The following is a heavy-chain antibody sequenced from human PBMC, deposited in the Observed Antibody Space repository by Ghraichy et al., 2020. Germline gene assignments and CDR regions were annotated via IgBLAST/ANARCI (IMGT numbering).Heavy chain of an antibody. CDR3: ARRGDYDSRGYYRGFDS. CDR1: GFTFSTYD. D-gene: IGHD3-22*01. J-gene: IGHJ4*02. CDR2: ISVSGGST. V-gene: IGHV3-23*01. Sequence: GGSLRLSCAASGFTFSTYDMNWVRQAPGKGLEWVSSISVSGGSTYDADSVKGRFTISRDNSKNTLYLQMNSLRADDTAVYYCARRGDYDSRGYYRGFDSWGQGTLVTVSS.